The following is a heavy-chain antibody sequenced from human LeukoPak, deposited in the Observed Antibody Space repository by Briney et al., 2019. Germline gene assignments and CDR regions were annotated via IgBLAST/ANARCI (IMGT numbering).Heavy chain of an antibody. Sequence: SETLSLTCTVSGGSISSNTYYWGWIRQPPGKGLEWIGSIYHSGNTYYNPSLKSRVTISVDRSKNQFSLKLTSVTAADTAVYSCARGYDTTIDYWGQGTLVTVSP. V-gene: IGHV4-39*07. D-gene: IGHD3-22*01. CDR3: ARGYDTTIDY. J-gene: IGHJ4*02. CDR1: GGSISSNTYY. CDR2: IYHSGNT.